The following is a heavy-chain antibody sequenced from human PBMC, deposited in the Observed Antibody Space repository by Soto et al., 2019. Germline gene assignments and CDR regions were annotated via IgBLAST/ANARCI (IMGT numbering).Heavy chain of an antibody. CDR2: INAGNGNT. J-gene: IGHJ5*02. CDR1: GYTFTSYA. CDR3: ARTGSCSWYWCDP. Sequence: QVQLVQSGAEVKKPGASVKVSCKASGYTFTSYAMHWVRQAPGQRLEWMGWINAGNGNTKYSQKFQGRVTITRDTSAWTAYMELSSLRSEDTAVYYCARTGSCSWYWCDPWCQGSLVSVPS. D-gene: IGHD6-13*01. V-gene: IGHV1-3*01.